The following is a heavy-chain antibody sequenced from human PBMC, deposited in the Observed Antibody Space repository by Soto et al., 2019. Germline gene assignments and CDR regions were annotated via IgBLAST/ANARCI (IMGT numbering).Heavy chain of an antibody. CDR2: INWNSGSI. J-gene: IGHJ1*01. V-gene: IGHV3-9*01. CDR1: GFTFDDYA. D-gene: IGHD6-13*01. Sequence: GGSLRLSCAASGFTFDDYAMHWVRQVPGKGLEWVSGINWNSGSIGYADSVKGRFAISRDNAKNSLHLQMNSLRAEDTAFYYCVKDESINWYSGHFRHWGQGTLVTVS. CDR3: VKDESINWYSGHFRH.